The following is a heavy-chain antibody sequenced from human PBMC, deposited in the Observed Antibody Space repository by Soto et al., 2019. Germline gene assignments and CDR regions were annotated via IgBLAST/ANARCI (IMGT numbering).Heavy chain of an antibody. Sequence: PGGTLRLSRAASGVTLRSYGRHWARQASGKGLEWGADIWYDGSNKYYADSVKGRFTISRDNSKKTLYLQMSSLRAEDTAVYYCARDFRAGTNGPSGYWGQGTLVTVSS. CDR2: IWYDGSNK. V-gene: IGHV3-33*01. CDR3: ARDFRAGTNGPSGY. D-gene: IGHD2-8*01. CDR1: GVTLRSYG. J-gene: IGHJ4*02.